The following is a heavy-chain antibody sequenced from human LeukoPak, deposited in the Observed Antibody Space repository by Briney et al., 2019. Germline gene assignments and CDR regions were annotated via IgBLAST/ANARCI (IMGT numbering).Heavy chain of an antibody. D-gene: IGHD1-14*01. Sequence: ASVKASCKASGGTFSSYAISWVRQAPGQGLEWMGGIIPIFGTANYAQKFQGRVTITADKSTSTAYMELSSLRSEDTAVYYCASRRGLILDYFDYWGQGTLVTVSS. CDR1: GGTFSSYA. J-gene: IGHJ4*02. CDR3: ASRRGLILDYFDY. CDR2: IIPIFGTA. V-gene: IGHV1-69*06.